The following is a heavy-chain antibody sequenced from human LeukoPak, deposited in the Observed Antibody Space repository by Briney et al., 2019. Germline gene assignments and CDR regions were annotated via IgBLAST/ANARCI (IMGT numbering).Heavy chain of an antibody. Sequence: ASVKVSCKASGGTFSSYAISWVRQAPGQGPEWMGRIIPIFGIANYAQKFQGRVTITADKSTSTAYMELSSLRSEDTAVYYCARGIAAPPGYFDYWGQGTLVTVSS. CDR3: ARGIAAPPGYFDY. J-gene: IGHJ4*02. V-gene: IGHV1-69*04. D-gene: IGHD6-13*01. CDR1: GGTFSSYA. CDR2: IIPIFGIA.